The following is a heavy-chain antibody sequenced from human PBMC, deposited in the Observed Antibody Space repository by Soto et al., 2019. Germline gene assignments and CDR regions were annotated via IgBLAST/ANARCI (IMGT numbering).Heavy chain of an antibody. CDR3: ARSTVVPAAMSYYGMDV. Sequence: GGSLRLSCAASGFTFSSYWMHWVRQAPGKGLVWVSRINSDGSSTSYADSVKGRFTISRDNAKNTLYLQMNSLRAEDTAVYYCARSTVVPAAMSYYGMDVWGQGTTVTVSS. J-gene: IGHJ6*02. CDR1: GFTFSSYW. V-gene: IGHV3-74*01. D-gene: IGHD2-2*01. CDR2: INSDGSST.